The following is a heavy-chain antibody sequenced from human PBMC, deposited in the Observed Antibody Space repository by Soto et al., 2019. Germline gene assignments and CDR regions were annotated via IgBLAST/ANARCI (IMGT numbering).Heavy chain of an antibody. J-gene: IGHJ6*02. CDR1: GFTFSSYA. CDR2: ISGGGGST. V-gene: IGHV3-23*01. Sequence: QPGGSLRLSCAASGFTFSSYAMSWVRQAPGKGLEWVSAISGGGGSTYYADSVKGRFTISRDNSKNTLYLQMNSLTAEDTAVYYCARSMLSSRWYLGYYYGMDVWGQGTTVTVSS. D-gene: IGHD6-13*01. CDR3: ARSMLSSRWYLGYYYGMDV.